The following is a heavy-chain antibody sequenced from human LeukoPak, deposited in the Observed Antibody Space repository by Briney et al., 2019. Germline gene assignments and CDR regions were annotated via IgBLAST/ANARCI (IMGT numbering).Heavy chain of an antibody. Sequence: PGGSLRLSCAASGFTFSSYSMNWVRQAPGKGLEWVSSISSSSSYIYYADSVKGRFTISRDNAKNSLYLQMNSLGAEDTAVYYCARDSCSGGSCYWKFDPWGQGTLVTVSS. CDR2: ISSSSSYI. V-gene: IGHV3-21*01. CDR1: GFTFSSYS. CDR3: ARDSCSGGSCYWKFDP. J-gene: IGHJ5*02. D-gene: IGHD2-15*01.